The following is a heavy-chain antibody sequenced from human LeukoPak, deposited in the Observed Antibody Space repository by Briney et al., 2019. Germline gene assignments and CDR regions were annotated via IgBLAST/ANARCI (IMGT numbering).Heavy chain of an antibody. Sequence: PGGSLRLSCAASGFTFSSYGMHWVRQAPGKGLEWVAVISYDGSNKYYADSVKGRFTISRDNSKNTLYLQMNSLRAEDTAVYYCAKLAAAGTVDAFDIWGQGTMVTVSS. D-gene: IGHD6-13*01. V-gene: IGHV3-30*18. CDR3: AKLAAAGTVDAFDI. CDR1: GFTFSSYG. CDR2: ISYDGSNK. J-gene: IGHJ3*02.